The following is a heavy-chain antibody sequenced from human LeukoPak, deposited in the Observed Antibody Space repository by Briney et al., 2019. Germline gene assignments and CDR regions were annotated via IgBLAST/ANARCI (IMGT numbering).Heavy chain of an antibody. V-gene: IGHV3-23*01. CDR3: AKDTRYGSETFGAFDI. D-gene: IGHD3-10*01. Sequence: GSLRLXCAASGFTFSSYSMSWVRQAPGKGLEWVSGTSGGGGDTSYADSVKGRFTISRDNSKNTLYLHMNSLRAEDTAVYYCAKDTRYGSETFGAFDIWGQGTMITVSS. J-gene: IGHJ3*02. CDR1: GFTFSSYS. CDR2: TSGGGGDT.